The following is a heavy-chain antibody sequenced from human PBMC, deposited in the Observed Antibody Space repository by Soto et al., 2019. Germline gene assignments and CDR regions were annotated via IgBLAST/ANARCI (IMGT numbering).Heavy chain of an antibody. CDR3: AREVGYDFPYYYGMDV. D-gene: IGHD3-3*01. V-gene: IGHV4-59*01. CDR1: GGSISSYY. J-gene: IGHJ6*02. CDR2: IYYSGST. Sequence: SETLSLPCTVSGGSISSYYWSWIRQPPGKGLEWIGYIYYSGSTNYNPSLKSRVTISVDTSKNQFSLKLSSVTAADTAVYYCAREVGYDFPYYYGMDVWGQGTTVTVSS.